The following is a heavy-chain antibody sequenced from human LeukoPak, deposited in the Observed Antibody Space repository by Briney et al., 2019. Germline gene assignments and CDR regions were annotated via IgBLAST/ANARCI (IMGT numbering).Heavy chain of an antibody. CDR1: GFTVSSNY. Sequence: GGSLRPSCAASGFTVSSNYMSWVRQAPGKGLEWVSVIYSGGSTYYADSVKGRFTISRDNSKNTLYLQMNSLRAEDTAVYYCAREIYYYGSGSYPGPHMDVWGKGTTVTVSS. CDR3: AREIYYYGSGSYPGPHMDV. J-gene: IGHJ6*03. D-gene: IGHD3-10*01. CDR2: IYSGGST. V-gene: IGHV3-66*02.